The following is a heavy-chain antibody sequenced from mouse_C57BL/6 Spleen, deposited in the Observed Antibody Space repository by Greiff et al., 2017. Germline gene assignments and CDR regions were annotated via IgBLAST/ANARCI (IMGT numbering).Heavy chain of an antibody. CDR2: INPSNGGT. D-gene: IGHD2-4*01. Sequence: QVHVKQSGTELVKPGASVKLSCKASGYTFTSYWMHWVKQRPGQGLEWIGNINPSNGGTNYNEKFKSKATLTVDKSSSTAYMRLSSLTSEDSAVYYCARGGYDYDGAWFAYWGQGTLVTVSA. CDR1: GYTFTSYW. CDR3: ARGGYDYDGAWFAY. J-gene: IGHJ3*01. V-gene: IGHV1-53*01.